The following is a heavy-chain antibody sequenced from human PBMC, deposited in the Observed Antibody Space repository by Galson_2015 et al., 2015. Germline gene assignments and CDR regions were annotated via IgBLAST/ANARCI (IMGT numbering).Heavy chain of an antibody. J-gene: IGHJ5*02. Sequence: SLRLSCAASGFTFSDYYINWIRQAPGKGLEWVSYISGSGRYTNYADSVKGRFTISRDNAQKSPFLQMDSLRAEDTAVYYCARSGIAAAEWFDPWGQGILVTVSS. D-gene: IGHD6-13*01. CDR2: ISGSGRYT. CDR1: GFTFSDYY. CDR3: ARSGIAAAEWFDP. V-gene: IGHV3-11*06.